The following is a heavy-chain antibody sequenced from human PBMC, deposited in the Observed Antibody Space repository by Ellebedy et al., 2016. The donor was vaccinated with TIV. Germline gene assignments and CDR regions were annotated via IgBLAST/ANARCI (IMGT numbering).Heavy chain of an antibody. D-gene: IGHD6-6*01. CDR1: GGSISSGGYY. J-gene: IGHJ5*02. Sequence: SETLSLTCTVSGGSISSGGYYWSWIRQHPGKGLEWIGYMYYSGSAYYNPSLKSRITISVDTSNNQFSLNLSSVSAADTAVYYCARASLAIQSGPSRFDPWGQGTLVTVSS. CDR2: MYYSGSA. V-gene: IGHV4-31*03. CDR3: ARASLAIQSGPSRFDP.